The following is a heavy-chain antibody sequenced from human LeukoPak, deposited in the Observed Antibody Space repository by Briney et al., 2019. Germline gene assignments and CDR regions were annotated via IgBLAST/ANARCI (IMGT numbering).Heavy chain of an antibody. CDR1: GFTFSSYA. CDR3: AREAYYDSSGYSDY. J-gene: IGHJ4*02. D-gene: IGHD3-22*01. Sequence: PGGSLRLSCAASGFTFSSYAMHWVRQAPGKGLEWVAVISYDGSNKYYADSVKGRFTISRDNSKNTLYLQMNSLRAEDTAVYYCAREAYYDSSGYSDYWGQGTLVTVSS. V-gene: IGHV3-30-3*01. CDR2: ISYDGSNK.